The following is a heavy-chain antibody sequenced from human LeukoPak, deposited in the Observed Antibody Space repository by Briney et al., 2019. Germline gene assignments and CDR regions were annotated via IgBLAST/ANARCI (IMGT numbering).Heavy chain of an antibody. D-gene: IGHD2-15*01. J-gene: IGHJ6*03. CDR1: GGSFSGYY. CDR2: INHSGST. CDR3: ASRERYCSGGSCYSAPYYYYYMDV. Sequence: PSETLSLTCAVYGGSFSGYYWSWIRQPPGKGLEWIGEINHSGSTSYNPSLKSRVTISVDTSKNQFSLKLSSVTAADTAVYYCASRERYCSGGSCYSAPYYYYYMDVWGKGTTVTVSS. V-gene: IGHV4-34*01.